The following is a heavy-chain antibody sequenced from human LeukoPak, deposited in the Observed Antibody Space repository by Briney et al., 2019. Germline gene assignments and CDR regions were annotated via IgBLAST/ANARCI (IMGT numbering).Heavy chain of an antibody. J-gene: IGHJ4*02. D-gene: IGHD5-18*01. CDR3: ARHAGLSYGFDY. V-gene: IGHV4-59*08. Sequence: SETLSLTCTVSGGSISNNYWSWIRQPPGKGLGWIGYIYNSGSTNYNPSLKSRVTISVDTSKNQFSLKLISVTAADTAVYYCARHAGLSYGFDYWGQGTLVTVFS. CDR1: GGSISNNY. CDR2: IYNSGST.